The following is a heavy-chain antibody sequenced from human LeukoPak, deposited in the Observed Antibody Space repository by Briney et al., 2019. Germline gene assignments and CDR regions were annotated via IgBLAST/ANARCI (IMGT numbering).Heavy chain of an antibody. CDR3: ATRPRRRVEMATIGGNDAFDI. D-gene: IGHD5-24*01. CDR1: GYTFTGYY. J-gene: IGHJ3*02. Sequence: ASVKVSCKASGYTFTGYYMHWVRQAPGQGLEWMGWINPNSGGTNYAQKFQGRVTMTRDTSISTAYMELSRLRSDDTAVYYCATRPRRRVEMATIGGNDAFDIWGQGTMVTVSS. CDR2: INPNSGGT. V-gene: IGHV1-2*02.